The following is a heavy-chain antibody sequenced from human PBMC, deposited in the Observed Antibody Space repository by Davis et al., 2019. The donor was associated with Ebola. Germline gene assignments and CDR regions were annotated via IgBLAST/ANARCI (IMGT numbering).Heavy chain of an antibody. CDR3: AGGDYIWGSYRHHNY. CDR1: GGTFSSYA. V-gene: IGHV1-69*06. D-gene: IGHD3-16*02. J-gene: IGHJ4*02. Sequence: SVKVSCKASGGTFSSYAISWVRQAPGQGLEWMGGTIPIFGTANYAQKFQGRVTITADKSTSTAYMELSSLRSEDTAVYYCAGGDYIWGSYRHHNYWGQGTLVTVSS. CDR2: TIPIFGTA.